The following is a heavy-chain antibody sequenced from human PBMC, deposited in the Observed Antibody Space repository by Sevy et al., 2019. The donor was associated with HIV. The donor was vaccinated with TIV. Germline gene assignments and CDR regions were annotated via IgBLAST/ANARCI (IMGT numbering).Heavy chain of an antibody. CDR1: SGPFSGYY. J-gene: IGHJ3*02. V-gene: IGHV4-34*01. Sequence: SETLSLTCAVYSGPFSGYYWSWIRQPPGKGLEWIGEINHSGSANYNPSLKSRVTISVDTSKNQFSLKLSSVTAADTAVYYCARHCSSISCSHAFDIWGLGTMVTVSS. CDR3: ARHCSSISCSHAFDI. CDR2: INHSGSA. D-gene: IGHD2-2*01.